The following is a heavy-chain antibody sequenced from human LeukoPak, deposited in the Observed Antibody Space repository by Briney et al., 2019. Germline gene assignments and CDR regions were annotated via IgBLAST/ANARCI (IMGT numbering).Heavy chain of an antibody. Sequence: GGSLRLSCAASGFTIRTYWMTWVRQAPGKGLKWVANIGEDESETNYVDSVKGRFTISRDNAKNSLYLQMNSLRAEDTAMYYCARGTTYNHDRSGRYGMDVWGQGTTVTVSS. J-gene: IGHJ6*02. V-gene: IGHV3-7*01. CDR1: GFTIRTYW. CDR2: IGEDESET. D-gene: IGHD3-22*01. CDR3: ARGTTYNHDRSGRYGMDV.